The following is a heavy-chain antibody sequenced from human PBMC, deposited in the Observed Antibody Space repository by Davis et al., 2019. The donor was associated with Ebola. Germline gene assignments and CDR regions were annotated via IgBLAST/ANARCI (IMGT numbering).Heavy chain of an antibody. CDR2: IYHSGST. CDR3: ARDLRYDSSGYDYYFYMDV. D-gene: IGHD3-22*01. CDR1: GGSINSSYW. Sequence: PSETLSLTCAVSGGSINSSYWWNWVRQPPGKGLEWIGEIYHSGSTNYNPSLKSRVTISLDTSKNQFSLNLYSVTAADTAVYYCARDLRYDSSGYDYYFYMDVWGKGTTVTVSS. J-gene: IGHJ6*03. V-gene: IGHV4-4*02.